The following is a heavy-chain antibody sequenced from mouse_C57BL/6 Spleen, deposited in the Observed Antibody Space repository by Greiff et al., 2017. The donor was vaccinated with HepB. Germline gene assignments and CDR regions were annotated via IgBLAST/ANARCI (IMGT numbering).Heavy chain of an antibody. CDR1: GYAFSSSW. CDR2: IYPGDGDT. D-gene: IGHD2-3*01. J-gene: IGHJ3*01. V-gene: IGHV1-82*01. CDR3: ARSRIYDGYPFAY. Sequence: VQLQQSGPELVKPGASVKISCKASGYAFSSSWMNWVKQRPGKGLEWIGRIYPGDGDTNYNGKFKGKATLTADKSSSTAYMQLSSLTSEDSAVYFCARSRIYDGYPFAYWGQGTLVTVSA.